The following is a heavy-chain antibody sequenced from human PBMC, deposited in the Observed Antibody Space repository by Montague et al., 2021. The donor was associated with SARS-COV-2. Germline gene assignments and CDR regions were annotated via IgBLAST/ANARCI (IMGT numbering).Heavy chain of an antibody. Sequence: SETLSLTCTVSGGSIMRSDYYWGWLRPAPGKGQEWIGSIHYSGRTMNTPPINTRLSMSIDKTKNLFFLRVNSVTAADTSIYYCARHETGDPPFGDWGQGTLVTVSS. CDR1: GGSIMRSDYY. V-gene: IGHV4-39*01. CDR2: IHYSGRT. J-gene: IGHJ4*02. D-gene: IGHD7-27*01. CDR3: ARHETGDPPFGD.